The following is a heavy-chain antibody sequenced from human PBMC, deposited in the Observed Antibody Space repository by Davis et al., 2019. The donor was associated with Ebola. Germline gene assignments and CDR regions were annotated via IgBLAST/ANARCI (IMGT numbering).Heavy chain of an antibody. V-gene: IGHV3-74*01. CDR1: GFSFSRYW. CDR2: IKSDGSTK. CDR3: ARDGENYSDLDY. J-gene: IGHJ4*02. D-gene: IGHD3-10*01. Sequence: PGGSLRLSCAASGFSFSRYWMHWVRQAPGKGLVWVSRIKSDGSTKSYADSVKDRFTISRDNAKNTLFLQMNSLRAEDTAVYYCARDGENYSDLDYWGQGTLVTVSS.